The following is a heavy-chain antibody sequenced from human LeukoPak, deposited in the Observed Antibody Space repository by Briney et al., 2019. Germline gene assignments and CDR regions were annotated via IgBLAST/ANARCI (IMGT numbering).Heavy chain of an antibody. J-gene: IGHJ4*02. CDR2: ISSNGGST. CDR1: GFTFSSYA. Sequence: GGSLRLSCSASGFTFSSYAMHWVRQAPGKGLEYVSAISSNGGSTYYADSVKGRFTISRDNSKNTLCLQMSSLRAEDTAVYYCVKDSGDTAMASKFDYWGQGTLVTVSS. D-gene: IGHD5-18*01. V-gene: IGHV3-64D*06. CDR3: VKDSGDTAMASKFDY.